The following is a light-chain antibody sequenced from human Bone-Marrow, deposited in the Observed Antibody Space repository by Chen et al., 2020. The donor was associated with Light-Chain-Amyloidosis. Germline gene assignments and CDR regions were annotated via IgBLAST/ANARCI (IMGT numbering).Light chain of an antibody. CDR1: SSDVGSYDF. J-gene: IGLJ1*01. Sequence: QAALTQPASVSGSPGQAVTISCTGTSSDVGSYDFGSWYQQHAGKAPKLMIYEVTTRPSGVSNRFSGSKSGNTASLTISGLQAEDEADYYCCSYAGSHLYVFGTGTKVSVL. CDR3: CSYAGSHLYV. CDR2: EVT. V-gene: IGLV2-23*02.